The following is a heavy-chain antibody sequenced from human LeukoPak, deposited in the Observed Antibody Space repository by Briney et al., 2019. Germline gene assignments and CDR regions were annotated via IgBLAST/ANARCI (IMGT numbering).Heavy chain of an antibody. D-gene: IGHD3-16*01. CDR1: GGSISGYY. Sequence: PSETLSLTCSVSGGSISGYYWTWVRQPPGKGLEWIGQIHYSGRADYNPSLKSRITMSVDTSRNQISLKLSSVTAADTAIYYCVRFGVYYDMDVWGQGTTVTVFS. CDR3: VRFGVYYDMDV. J-gene: IGHJ6*02. V-gene: IGHV4-59*01. CDR2: IHYSGRA.